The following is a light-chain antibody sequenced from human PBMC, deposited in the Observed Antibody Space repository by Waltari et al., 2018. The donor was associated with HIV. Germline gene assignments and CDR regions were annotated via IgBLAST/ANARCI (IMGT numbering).Light chain of an antibody. Sequence: QSILTRPPSVSAAPGHNVTISCSGTTPNTGKNYVSWYQHLPGKPPKLLIFENDKRPSEIPDRFSGLKSGTSATLGIIGLQPGDEADYFCGTWDSSLSAYVFTTGTKVTV. J-gene: IGLJ1*01. CDR1: TPNTGKNY. V-gene: IGLV1-51*02. CDR2: END. CDR3: GTWDSSLSAYV.